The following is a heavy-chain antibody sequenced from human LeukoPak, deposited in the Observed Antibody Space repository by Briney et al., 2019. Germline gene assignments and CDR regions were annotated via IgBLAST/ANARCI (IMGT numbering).Heavy chain of an antibody. V-gene: IGHV3-7*01. CDR3: AKTESGYSGYDNFDY. Sequence: PGGSLRLSCAASGFTFSSYWMSWVRQAPGKGLEWVAHIKQDGSEKYYVDSVKGRFTISRDNSKNTLYLQMNSLRAEDTAVYYCAKTESGYSGYDNFDYWGQGTLVTVSS. CDR1: GFTFSSYW. D-gene: IGHD5-12*01. J-gene: IGHJ4*02. CDR2: IKQDGSEK.